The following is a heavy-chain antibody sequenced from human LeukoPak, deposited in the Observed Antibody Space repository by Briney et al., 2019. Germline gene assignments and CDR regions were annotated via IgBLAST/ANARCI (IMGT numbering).Heavy chain of an antibody. V-gene: IGHV3-21*01. Sequence: PGGSLRLSCAASGFTFSIYSMDWVRQAPGKGLEWVSSISSSASYIYYADSLKGRFTISRDNAKNSLYLQMNSLRAEDTAVYYCGREDASSWDYWGQGILVTVSS. D-gene: IGHD6-13*01. CDR2: ISSSASYI. J-gene: IGHJ4*02. CDR1: GFTFSIYS. CDR3: GREDASSWDY.